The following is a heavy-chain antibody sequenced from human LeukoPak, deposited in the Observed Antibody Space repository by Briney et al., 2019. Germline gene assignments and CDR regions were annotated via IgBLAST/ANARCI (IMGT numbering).Heavy chain of an antibody. CDR1: GDSVSGISFY. Sequence: SETLSLTCTVSGDSVSGISFYWSWIRQPPGKGLQYTGYIQYSGSTNYNPSLKSRVTISVDTSKNQFSLKLSSVTAADTAVYYCARYYDSSGYWSTPHFDYWGQGTLVTVSS. CDR2: IQYSGST. D-gene: IGHD3-22*01. V-gene: IGHV4-61*01. J-gene: IGHJ4*02. CDR3: ARYYDSSGYWSTPHFDY.